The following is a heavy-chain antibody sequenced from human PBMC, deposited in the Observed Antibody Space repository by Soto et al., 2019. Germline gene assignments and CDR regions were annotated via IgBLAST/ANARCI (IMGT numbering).Heavy chain of an antibody. V-gene: IGHV1-69*01. D-gene: IGHD4-17*01. CDR3: ARGYYGGTPYNWFDP. CDR1: GDTFSSYA. CDR2: IIPIFGTA. J-gene: IGHJ5*02. Sequence: QVQLVQSGAEVKKPGSSVKVSCKASGDTFSSYAISWVRQAPGQGLEWMGGIIPIFGTANYAQKFQGRVTITADESTGTAYMELSSLRCEDTAVYYCARGYYGGTPYNWFDPWGQGTPVTVSS.